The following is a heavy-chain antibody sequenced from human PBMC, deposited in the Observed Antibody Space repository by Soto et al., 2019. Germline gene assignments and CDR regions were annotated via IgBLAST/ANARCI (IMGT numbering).Heavy chain of an antibody. Sequence: SGPTLVNPTQTLTLTCTFSGFSLSTSGVGVGWIRQPPGKALEWLALIYWDDDKRYSPSLKSRLTITKDTSKNQVVLTMTNMDPVDTATYYCAHSHSITMVRGVIIPYFDYWGQGTLVTVS. CDR1: GFSLSTSGVG. CDR2: IYWDDDK. V-gene: IGHV2-5*02. CDR3: AHSHSITMVRGVIIPYFDY. J-gene: IGHJ4*02. D-gene: IGHD3-10*01.